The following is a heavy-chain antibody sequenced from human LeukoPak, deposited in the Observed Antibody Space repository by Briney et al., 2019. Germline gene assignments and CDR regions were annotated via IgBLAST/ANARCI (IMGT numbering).Heavy chain of an antibody. Sequence: SETLSLTCAVYGGSFSGYYWSWIRQPPGKGLEWIGEINHSGSTNYNPSLKSRVTISVDTSKNQFSQKLSSVTAADTAVYYCASSLTRRWFDPWGQGTLVTVSS. J-gene: IGHJ5*02. V-gene: IGHV4-34*01. CDR3: ASSLTRRWFDP. CDR2: INHSGST. D-gene: IGHD4-11*01. CDR1: GGSFSGYY.